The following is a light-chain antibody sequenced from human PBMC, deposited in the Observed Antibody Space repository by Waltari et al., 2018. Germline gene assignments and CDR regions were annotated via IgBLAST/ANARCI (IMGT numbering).Light chain of an antibody. CDR3: QQYYSYPRV. Sequence: AIRITQSPSSLSASTGDRVTITCRASQGIRSYLAWYQQKPGKAPKLLIYAASTLQSGVPARVSGSGSGTEFTLTISCLQSEDFATYYCQQYYSYPRVFGQGTKVEIK. J-gene: IGKJ1*01. CDR2: AAS. V-gene: IGKV1-8*01. CDR1: QGIRSY.